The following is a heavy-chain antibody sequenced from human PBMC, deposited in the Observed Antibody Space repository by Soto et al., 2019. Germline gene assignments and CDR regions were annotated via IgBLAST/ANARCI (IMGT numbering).Heavy chain of an antibody. CDR3: ARDRPGYGMDV. J-gene: IGHJ6*02. V-gene: IGHV3-13*05. Sequence: GGSLRLSCAASGFTFTRYSMNWVRQATGKGLEWVPAIGTAGDPYYPGSVKGRFTISRENAKNSLYLQMNSLRAGDTAVYYCARDRPGYGMDVWGQGTTVTVSS. CDR1: GFTFTRYS. CDR2: IGTAGDP. D-gene: IGHD3-10*01.